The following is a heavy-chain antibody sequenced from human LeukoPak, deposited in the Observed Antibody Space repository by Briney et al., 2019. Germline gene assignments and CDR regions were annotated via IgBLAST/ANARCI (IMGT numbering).Heavy chain of an antibody. CDR2: ISGSGGNT. J-gene: IGHJ4*02. Sequence: GGSLRLSCAASGFTFSKYAMTWVRQAPGKGLEWVSGISGSGGNTYYADSVEGRFTISRDNAKDTLFLQMNSLRAEDTAVYYCAKDPKGTTVTTYWFVYWGRGTLVTVSS. CDR1: GFTFSKYA. CDR3: AKDPKGTTVTTYWFVY. V-gene: IGHV3-23*01. D-gene: IGHD4-17*01.